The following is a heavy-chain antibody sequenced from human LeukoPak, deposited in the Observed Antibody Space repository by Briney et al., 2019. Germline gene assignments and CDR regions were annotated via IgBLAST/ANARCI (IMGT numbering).Heavy chain of an antibody. V-gene: IGHV3-21*01. CDR2: ISSSSSYI. CDR3: ARWLPGTNPMDAFDI. Sequence: GGSLRLSCAASGFTFSSYSMNWVRQAPGKGLEWVSSISSSSSYIYYADSVKGRFTISRDNAKNSLYLQMNSLRAEDTAVYYCARWLPGTNPMDAFDIWGQGTMVTVSS. J-gene: IGHJ3*02. CDR1: GFTFSSYS. D-gene: IGHD4-17*01.